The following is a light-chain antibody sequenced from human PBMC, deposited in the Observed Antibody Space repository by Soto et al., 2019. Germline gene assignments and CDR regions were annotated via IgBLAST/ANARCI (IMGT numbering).Light chain of an antibody. CDR2: EVS. J-gene: IGLJ2*01. V-gene: IGLV2-8*01. Sequence: QSALTQPPSASGSPGQSVTICCTGTSSDVGGYKYVSWYQQHPGKAPKLMIYEVSKRPSGVPDRFSGSKSGNTASLTVSGLQAEDEADYYCSSYAGSNIVVFGGGTKVTVL. CDR3: SSYAGSNIVV. CDR1: SSDVGGYKY.